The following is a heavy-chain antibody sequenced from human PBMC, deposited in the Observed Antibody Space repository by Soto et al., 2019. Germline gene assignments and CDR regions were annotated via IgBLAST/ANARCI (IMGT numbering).Heavy chain of an antibody. D-gene: IGHD3-3*01. J-gene: IGHJ6*02. V-gene: IGHV1-18*01. CDR2: ISGYNGNT. CDR1: GYTFTNYG. CDR3: ARDRALLQTFLSGRTGEDNYYGMDV. Sequence: ASVKVSCKASGYTFTNYGLSWVRQAPGQGLEWLGWISGYNGNTKYPQKVQGRVTMTTDTSTSTAHMELRSLTSDDTAVYYCARDRALLQTFLSGRTGEDNYYGMDVWGQGTTVTV.